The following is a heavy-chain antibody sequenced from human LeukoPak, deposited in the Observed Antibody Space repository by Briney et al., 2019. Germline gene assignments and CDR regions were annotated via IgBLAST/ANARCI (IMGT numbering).Heavy chain of an antibody. CDR1: GFTFNTYS. CDR2: ISSSSSYI. Sequence: PGGSLRLSCAASGFTFNTYSMNWVRQAPGKGLEWVSSISSSSSYIYYADSVKGRFTISRDNAKNSLYLQMNSLRAEDTAVYYCARDLGKLHYGDYEDYWGQGTLVTVSS. V-gene: IGHV3-21*01. D-gene: IGHD4-17*01. CDR3: ARDLGKLHYGDYEDY. J-gene: IGHJ4*02.